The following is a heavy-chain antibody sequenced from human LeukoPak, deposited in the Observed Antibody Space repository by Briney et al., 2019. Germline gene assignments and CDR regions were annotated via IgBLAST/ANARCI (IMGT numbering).Heavy chain of an antibody. CDR1: GYTFTGYY. CDR2: ISAYNGNT. CDR3: ARVMARALYYYYYMDV. D-gene: IGHD3-10*01. V-gene: IGHV1-18*04. Sequence: ASVKVSCKASGYTFTGYYMHWVRQAPGQGLEWMGWISAYNGNTNYAQKLQGRVTMTTDTSTSTAYMELRSLRSDDTAVYYCARVMARALYYYYYMDVWGKGTTVTVSS. J-gene: IGHJ6*03.